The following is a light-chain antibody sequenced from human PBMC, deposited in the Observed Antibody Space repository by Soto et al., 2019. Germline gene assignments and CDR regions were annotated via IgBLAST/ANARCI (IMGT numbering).Light chain of an antibody. V-gene: IGKV1-33*01. Sequence: DIQMTQSPSSLAASVGDRVTITCWASQDIKNYLNWYQQKPGKAPKLLIYDASNLEIGVPSRFSGSGSGTHFIFTIDSLQPEDIATYYCQQYDHFVTFGGGTKVEF. CDR1: QDIKNY. CDR3: QQYDHFVT. J-gene: IGKJ4*01. CDR2: DAS.